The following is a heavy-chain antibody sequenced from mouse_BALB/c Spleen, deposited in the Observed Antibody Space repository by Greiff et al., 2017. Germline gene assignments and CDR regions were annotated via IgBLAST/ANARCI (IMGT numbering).Heavy chain of an antibody. Sequence: DLVKPGASVKLSCKASGYTFTSYWINWIKQRPGQGLEWIGRIAPGSGSTYYNEMFKGKATLTVDTSSSTAYIQLSSLSSEDSAVYFCARGPYYGSSYGANWYFDVWGAGTTVTVSS. CDR1: GYTFTSYW. D-gene: IGHD1-1*01. V-gene: IGHV1S41*01. J-gene: IGHJ1*01. CDR2: IAPGSGST. CDR3: ARGPYYGSSYGANWYFDV.